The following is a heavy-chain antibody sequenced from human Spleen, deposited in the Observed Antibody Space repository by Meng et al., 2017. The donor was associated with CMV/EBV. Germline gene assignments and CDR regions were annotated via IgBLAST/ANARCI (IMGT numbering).Heavy chain of an antibody. CDR1: GFTLSNYA. V-gene: IGHV3-74*03. CDR2: ISSDGSST. D-gene: IGHD3-3*01. CDR3: ARDRLSPFYDSGSGAHATTHGVDV. J-gene: IGHJ6*02. Sequence: GESLKISCAASGFTLSNYALHWVRQAPGKGLVWVSRISSDGSSTTYADSVKGRFTISRDNTKNTVHLQMNSLRVEDTAIYYCARDRLSPFYDSGSGAHATTHGVDVWGQGTTVTVSS.